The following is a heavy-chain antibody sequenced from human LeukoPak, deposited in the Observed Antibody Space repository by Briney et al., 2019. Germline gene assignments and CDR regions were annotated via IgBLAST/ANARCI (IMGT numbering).Heavy chain of an antibody. Sequence: GGSLRLSCAASGFTFSPYTMHWFRQLPGKGLEWVSYINTGSTTIYYADSVKGRFTISRDNAKNSVYLHLNSLRAEDTAVYYCARDSSVCEFDVWGQGTLVTVSS. CDR2: INTGSTTI. V-gene: IGHV3-48*01. CDR3: ARDSSVCEFDV. CDR1: GFTFSPYT. J-gene: IGHJ3*01. D-gene: IGHD6-6*01.